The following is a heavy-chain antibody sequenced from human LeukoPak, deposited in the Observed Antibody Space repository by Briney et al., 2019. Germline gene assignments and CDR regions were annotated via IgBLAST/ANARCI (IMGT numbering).Heavy chain of an antibody. CDR1: GGSISSADYY. CDR3: ARSIQVRGYTGYDFTWQY. Sequence: SETLSLTCTVSGGSISSADYYWSWIRQPPGKGLEWIGYIFYSGSTYSNPSLNSRVTISVDTSKNQFSLKLSSVTAADTAVYYCARSIQVRGYTGYDFTWQYWGQGILVTVSS. V-gene: IGHV4-30-4*01. D-gene: IGHD5-12*01. CDR2: IFYSGST. J-gene: IGHJ4*02.